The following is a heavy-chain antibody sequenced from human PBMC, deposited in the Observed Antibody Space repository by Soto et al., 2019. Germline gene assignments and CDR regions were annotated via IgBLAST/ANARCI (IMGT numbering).Heavy chain of an antibody. D-gene: IGHD3-10*01. CDR2: IYYSGST. CDR3: ARVATSMVRGVIDYYYGMDV. CDR1: GGSISSYY. Sequence: SETLSLTCTVSGGSISSYYWSWIRQPPGKGLEWIGYIYYSGSTNYNPSLKSRVTISVDTSKNQFSLKLSSVTAADTAVYYCARVATSMVRGVIDYYYGMDVWGQGTTVTISS. V-gene: IGHV4-59*01. J-gene: IGHJ6*02.